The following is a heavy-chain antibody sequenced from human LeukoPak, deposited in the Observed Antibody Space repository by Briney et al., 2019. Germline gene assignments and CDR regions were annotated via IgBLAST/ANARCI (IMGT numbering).Heavy chain of an antibody. Sequence: PSETLSLTCAVYGGSSSAYWWSWIRQPPGKGLEWIGEINPSGTTNYNPSLKGRVTISVDTSKNQFSLKLSSVTAADTAVYYCARAPCSGGSCQYWYFDLWGRGTLVTVSS. CDR2: INPSGTT. V-gene: IGHV4-34*01. J-gene: IGHJ2*01. CDR3: ARAPCSGGSCQYWYFDL. D-gene: IGHD2-15*01. CDR1: GGSSSAYW.